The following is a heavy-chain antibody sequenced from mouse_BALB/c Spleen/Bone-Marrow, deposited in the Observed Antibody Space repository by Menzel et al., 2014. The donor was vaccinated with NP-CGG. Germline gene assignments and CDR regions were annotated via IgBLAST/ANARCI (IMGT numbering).Heavy chain of an antibody. CDR3: TRGFSH. CDR1: GYTFTSYW. V-gene: IGHV1S22*01. J-gene: IGHJ3*01. CDR2: IYPGSGST. Sequence: LQQPGSELVRPGASVKLCCKASGYTFTSYWMNWVEQRHGQGLEWIGNIYPGSGSTNYDEKFKSKGTLTVDTSSSTAYKLLSSLTSGDSAVYYCTRGFSHWGQGTLVTVSA.